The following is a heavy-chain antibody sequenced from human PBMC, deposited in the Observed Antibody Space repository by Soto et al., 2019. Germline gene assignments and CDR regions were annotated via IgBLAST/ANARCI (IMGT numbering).Heavy chain of an antibody. J-gene: IGHJ5*02. CDR1: GGSINSGGYY. D-gene: IGHD3-3*01. V-gene: IGHV4-31*03. CDR3: ARGSGDNYLWFDP. Sequence: QVQLQESGPGLVKPSQTLSLTCTVSGGSINSGGYYWSWIRQHPGKGLEWIGYIYYSGSTYYNPSLKSRVTISVDTSKNQFSLKLSSVTAADTAVYYCARGSGDNYLWFDPWGQGTLVTVSS. CDR2: IYYSGST.